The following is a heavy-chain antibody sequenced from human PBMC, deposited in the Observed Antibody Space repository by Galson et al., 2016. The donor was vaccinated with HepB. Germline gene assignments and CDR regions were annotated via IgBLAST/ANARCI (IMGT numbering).Heavy chain of an antibody. V-gene: IGHV3-23*01. CDR2: ISGSGGSS. Sequence: SLRLSCAASGFTFSSYAMSWVRQAPGKGLEWVSAISGSGGSSYYADSVKGRFTISRDNSKNSLYLQMNSLRAEDSAVYYCTRDASGWSAYWGQGTLVTVSS. CDR1: GFTFSSYA. CDR3: TRDASGWSAY. D-gene: IGHD6-19*01. J-gene: IGHJ4*02.